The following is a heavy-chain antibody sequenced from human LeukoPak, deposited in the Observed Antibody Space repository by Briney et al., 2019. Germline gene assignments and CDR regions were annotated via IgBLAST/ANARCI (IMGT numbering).Heavy chain of an antibody. D-gene: IGHD3-22*01. CDR3: ARDQYYYDSSGYYRFDY. V-gene: IGHV4-38-2*02. Sequence: PSETLSLTCTVSGYSISSGYYWGWIRQPPGKGLEWIGSIYHSGSTYYNPSLKSRVTMSVDTSKNQFSLKLSSVTAADTAVYYCARDQYYYDSSGYYRFDYWGQGTLVTVSS. J-gene: IGHJ4*02. CDR1: GYSISSGYY. CDR2: IYHSGST.